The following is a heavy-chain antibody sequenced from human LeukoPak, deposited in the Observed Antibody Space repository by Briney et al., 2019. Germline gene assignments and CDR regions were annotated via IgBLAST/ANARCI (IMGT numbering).Heavy chain of an antibody. CDR3: ARGLVVVPAADPHFDY. CDR1: GGSFSDYY. Sequence: SETLSLTCAVYGGSFSDYYWSWIRQPPGKGLEWIGEINHSGSTNYNPSLKSRVTISVDTSKNQFSLKLSSVTAADTAVYYCARGLVVVPAADPHFDYWGQGTLVTVSS. J-gene: IGHJ4*02. V-gene: IGHV4-34*01. CDR2: INHSGST. D-gene: IGHD2-2*01.